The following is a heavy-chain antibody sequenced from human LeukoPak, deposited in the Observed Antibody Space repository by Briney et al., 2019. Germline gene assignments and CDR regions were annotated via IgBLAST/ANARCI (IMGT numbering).Heavy chain of an antibody. D-gene: IGHD3-16*01. J-gene: IGHJ4*02. CDR3: AKGGTLIDY. CDR2: ISDNGGRT. Sequence: GGSLRLSCAASGFTFSTYTMAWVRQAPGGGLEWVSGISDNGGRTYYADSVKGRFAISRDDSKSTLYLQMNSLRGEDTAVYYCAKGGTLIDYWGQGTLVTVSS. V-gene: IGHV3-23*01. CDR1: GFTFSTYT.